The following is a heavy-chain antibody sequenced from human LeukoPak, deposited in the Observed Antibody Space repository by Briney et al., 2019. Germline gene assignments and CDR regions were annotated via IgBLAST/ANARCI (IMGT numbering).Heavy chain of an antibody. CDR1: GGSISSGGYS. Sequence: PSETLSLTCAVSGGSISSGGYSWSWIRQPPGKGLEWIGYIYHSGSTYYNPSLKSRVTISVDTSKNQFSLKLSSVTAADTAVYYCARVLGGGNTAPGDYYYYGMDVWGQGTTVTVSS. V-gene: IGHV4-30-2*01. J-gene: IGHJ6*02. D-gene: IGHD2-15*01. CDR3: ARVLGGGNTAPGDYYYYGMDV. CDR2: IYHSGST.